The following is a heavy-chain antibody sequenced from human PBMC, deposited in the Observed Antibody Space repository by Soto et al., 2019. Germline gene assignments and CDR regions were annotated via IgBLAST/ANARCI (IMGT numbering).Heavy chain of an antibody. CDR2: VFTTGTT. D-gene: IGHD3-3*02. V-gene: IGHV4-4*07. CDR3: ARDFNSIFDDFADMRWNFDP. J-gene: IGHJ5*02. Sequence: SETLSLTCSVTGGSINNYYWSWVRQSVGKGLEWIGRVFTTGTTDYNPSLKGRVTISVDTSKNQFSLSLRSVTAADTAIYYCARDFNSIFDDFADMRWNFDPWGQGTLVTVSS. CDR1: GGSINNYY.